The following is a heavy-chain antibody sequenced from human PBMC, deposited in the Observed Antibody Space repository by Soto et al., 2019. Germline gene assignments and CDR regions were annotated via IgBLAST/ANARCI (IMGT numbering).Heavy chain of an antibody. J-gene: IGHJ6*02. CDR1: GFTLSDYE. CDR3: ARVRAGAANGYYGMDV. Sequence: GSLRLSCSASGFTLSDYELHWVRQAPGKGLEWVSYISTRGSTIYYADSVKGRFTISRDNAKNSLYLEMNRLRPEDTGVYYCARVRAGAANGYYGMDVWGQGTTVTVSS. V-gene: IGHV3-48*03. D-gene: IGHD1-26*01. CDR2: ISTRGSTI.